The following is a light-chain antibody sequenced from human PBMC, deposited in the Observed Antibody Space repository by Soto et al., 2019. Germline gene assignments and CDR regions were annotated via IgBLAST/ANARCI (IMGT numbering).Light chain of an antibody. J-gene: IGKJ1*01. CDR2: RAS. CDR3: MQGTHWPPT. Sequence: DVVMTQSPLSLPATLGQPASISCRSSQSLVYSDGIAYLNWFHQRPGQSPRRLIYRASNRDSGVPDRFSGSGSGADFTLNISRVEDEDVGVYYCMQGTHWPPTFGPGTKVEIK. CDR1: QSLVYSDGIAY. V-gene: IGKV2-30*01.